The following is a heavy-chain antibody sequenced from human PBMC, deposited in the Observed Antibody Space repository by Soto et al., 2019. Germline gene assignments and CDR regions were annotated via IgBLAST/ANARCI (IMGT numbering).Heavy chain of an antibody. CDR2: ISYDGSNT. CDR3: ANDRTSYYDSSGYYTLDY. Sequence: QVQLVESGGGVVQPGRSLRLSCAASGFTFSSYGMHWVRQAPGKGLEWVAVISYDGSNTYYADSGKGRFTISRDNSKNTLYLQMNSLRAEDTAVYYCANDRTSYYDSSGYYTLDYWGQGTLVAVSS. V-gene: IGHV3-30*18. D-gene: IGHD3-22*01. CDR1: GFTFSSYG. J-gene: IGHJ4*02.